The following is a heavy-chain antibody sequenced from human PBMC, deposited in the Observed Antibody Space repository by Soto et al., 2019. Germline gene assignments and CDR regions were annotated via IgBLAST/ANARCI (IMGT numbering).Heavy chain of an antibody. CDR3: ARDYYDSSESMAV. CDR2: IYSSSGGT. Sequence: QVQLQQSGPGLVKPSETLSLTCTVSGGSISGYYWSWIRQPPGKRLEWIGYIYSSSGGTDYNPSPNRRATISIDMSKTQVSLRLRSVTAADTAMYYCARDYYDSSESMAVWGQGTAVSVSS. CDR1: GGSISGYY. D-gene: IGHD3-22*01. V-gene: IGHV4-59*01. J-gene: IGHJ6*02.